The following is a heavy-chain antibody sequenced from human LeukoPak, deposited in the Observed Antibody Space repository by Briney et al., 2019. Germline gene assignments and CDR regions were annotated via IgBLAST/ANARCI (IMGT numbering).Heavy chain of an antibody. V-gene: IGHV1-18*01. CDR2: ISAYNGNT. CDR1: GYTFSNYG. Sequence: ASVKVSCKTSGYTFSNYGISWVRQAPGQGLEWMGWISAYNGNTNYAQKLQGRVTMTTDTSTSTAYMELRSLRSDDTAVYYCARGLVRGVTNPLGYWGQGTLVTVSS. D-gene: IGHD3-10*01. J-gene: IGHJ4*02. CDR3: ARGLVRGVTNPLGY.